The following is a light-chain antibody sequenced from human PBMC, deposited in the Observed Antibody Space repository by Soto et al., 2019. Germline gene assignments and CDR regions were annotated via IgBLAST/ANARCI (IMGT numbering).Light chain of an antibody. V-gene: IGLV2-14*03. CDR1: SSDVGGYNY. Sequence: QSALTQPASVSGSPGQSITISCTGTSSDVGGYNYVSWYQHHPGKAPKLIIYDVSNRPSGVSIRFSGSKSDNTASLTISGLQPEDEADYYCSSYTGSSXYVFGTGTKVTVL. CDR3: SSYTGSSXYV. CDR2: DVS. J-gene: IGLJ1*01.